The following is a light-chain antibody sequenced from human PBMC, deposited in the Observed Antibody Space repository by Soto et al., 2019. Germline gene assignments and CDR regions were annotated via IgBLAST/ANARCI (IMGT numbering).Light chain of an antibody. CDR3: QQYLAIPRT. J-gene: IGKJ1*01. Sequence: DIVMTQSPDSLAVSLGERATINCRSSQSVIYSANNKNCLAWYQQKPGQPPKQLIYWASTRESGVPDRFSGSGSGTDFTLTISSLQAEDVAVYYCQQYLAIPRTFGQGTKVEIK. CDR1: QSVIYSANNKNC. CDR2: WAS. V-gene: IGKV4-1*01.